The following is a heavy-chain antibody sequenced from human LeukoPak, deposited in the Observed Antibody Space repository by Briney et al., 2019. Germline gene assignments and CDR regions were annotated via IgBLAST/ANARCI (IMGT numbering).Heavy chain of an antibody. V-gene: IGHV4-59*01. CDR1: GGSISSYY. Sequence: SETLSLTRTVSGGSISSYYWSWIRQPPGKGLEWIGYIYYSGSTNYNPSLKSRVTISVDTSKNQFSLKLSSVTAADTAVYYCAGHRDGYNYNWFDPWGQGTLVTVSS. D-gene: IGHD5-24*01. CDR3: AGHRDGYNYNWFDP. CDR2: IYYSGST. J-gene: IGHJ5*02.